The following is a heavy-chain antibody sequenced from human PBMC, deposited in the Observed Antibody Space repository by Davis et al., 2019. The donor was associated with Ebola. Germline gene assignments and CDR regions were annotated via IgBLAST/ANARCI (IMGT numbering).Heavy chain of an antibody. CDR3: AKDIGYSNYEGSWFDP. CDR2: LSADGTT. Sequence: PGGSLRLSCAASGFTFSSYAMHWVRHAPGKGLEWVSVLSADGTTYYADSVKGRFTISRDISKNMVYLQMNSLRAEDTAVYYCAKDIGYSNYEGSWFDPWGQGTLVTVSS. J-gene: IGHJ5*02. CDR1: GFTFSSYA. V-gene: IGHV3-53*01. D-gene: IGHD4-11*01.